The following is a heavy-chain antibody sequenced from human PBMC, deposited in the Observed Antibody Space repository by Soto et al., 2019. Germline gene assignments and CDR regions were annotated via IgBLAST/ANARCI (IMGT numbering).Heavy chain of an antibody. Sequence: GESLKISCAASGFTFSSYWMSWVRQAPGKGLEWVANIKQDGSEKYYVDSVKGRFTISRDNAKNSLYLQMNSLRAEDTAVYYCARAVDWIFGGMDVWGKGTTVTVSS. V-gene: IGHV3-7*01. D-gene: IGHD3-3*01. CDR2: IKQDGSEK. J-gene: IGHJ6*03. CDR3: ARAVDWIFGGMDV. CDR1: GFTFSSYW.